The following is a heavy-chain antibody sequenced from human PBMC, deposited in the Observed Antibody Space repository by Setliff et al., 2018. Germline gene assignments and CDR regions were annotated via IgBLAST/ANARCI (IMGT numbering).Heavy chain of an antibody. CDR3: AKGGTYRYFDF. CDR1: GGSIGPHY. Sequence: KASETLSLTCTVSGGSIGPHYWSWIRQAPGKGLEWIGHIFYSDTAKYNPSLESRAIMSVDASKNEISLKLKSVTAADTAVYYCAKGGTYRYFDFWGQGALVTVSS. D-gene: IGHD1-1*01. CDR2: IFYSDTA. J-gene: IGHJ4*02. V-gene: IGHV4-59*11.